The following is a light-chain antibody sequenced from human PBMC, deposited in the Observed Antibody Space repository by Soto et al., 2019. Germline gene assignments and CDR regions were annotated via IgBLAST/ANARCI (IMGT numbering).Light chain of an antibody. CDR3: AAWDDSLNGRV. V-gene: IGLV1-44*01. CDR2: SNN. J-gene: IGLJ3*02. Sequence: QSVLTQPPSASGTPGQRVTISCSGSSSNIGSNTVNWYHQLPGTAPKLLIYSNNQRPSGVPDRFSGSKSGTSASLAISGLQSEDEADYYCAAWDDSLNGRVFGGATKLTVL. CDR1: SSNIGSNT.